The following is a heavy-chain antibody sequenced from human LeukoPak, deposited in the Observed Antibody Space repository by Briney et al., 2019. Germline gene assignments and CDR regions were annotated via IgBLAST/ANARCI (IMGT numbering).Heavy chain of an antibody. D-gene: IGHD6-19*01. CDR2: ISYDGTNK. CDR1: GFTFSNYG. J-gene: IGHJ4*02. Sequence: GGSLRLSCAASGFTFSNYGMHWVRQAPGKGLEWVAVISYDGTNKYYADSVKGRFTISRDNSKNTLYLQMNSLRAEDTAVYYCAKDGAYSRGPGHWGQGTLVTVSS. V-gene: IGHV3-30*18. CDR3: AKDGAYSRGPGH.